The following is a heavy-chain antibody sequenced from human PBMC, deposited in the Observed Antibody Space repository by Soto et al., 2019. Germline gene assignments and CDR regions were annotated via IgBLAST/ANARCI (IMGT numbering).Heavy chain of an antibody. CDR1: GYSFTTYW. D-gene: IGHD2-15*01. J-gene: IGHJ5*02. CDR3: ARHHCSGGSCYWFDP. Sequence: RGESLKISCQGSGYSFTTYWITWVRQVPGKGLEWMGRIDPSDSYTKDSPSFEGHVTISADKSISTVYLQWSSLRASDTAMYYCARHHCSGGSCYWFDPWGQGTLVTVYS. V-gene: IGHV5-10-1*01. CDR2: IDPSDSYT.